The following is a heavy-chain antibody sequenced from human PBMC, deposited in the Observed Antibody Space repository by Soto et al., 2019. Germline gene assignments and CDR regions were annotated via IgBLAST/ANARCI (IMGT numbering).Heavy chain of an antibody. V-gene: IGHV4-31*03. CDR2: IYYSGST. CDR1: GGSISSGGYY. CDR3: ARGGGNWGAGFDY. J-gene: IGHJ4*02. D-gene: IGHD7-27*01. Sequence: PSETLSLTCTVSGGSISSGGYYWSWIRQHPGKGLEWIGYIYYSGSTYYNPSLKSRVTISVDTSKSQFSLKLSSVTAADTAVYYCARGGGNWGAGFDYWGQGTLVTVSS.